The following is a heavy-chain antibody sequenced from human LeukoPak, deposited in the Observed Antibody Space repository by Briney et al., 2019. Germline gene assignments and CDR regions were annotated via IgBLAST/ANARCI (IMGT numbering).Heavy chain of an antibody. D-gene: IGHD6-19*01. V-gene: IGHV3-74*01. CDR1: GFTFSSYW. Sequence: GSLRLPCAASGFTFSSYWMHWVRQAPGKGLVWVSRINGDGSSTSYADSVKGRCTSSRDNAKNTLYLQMYSLRAEDTAVYYCARDLVGSGWYFGDAFDIWGQGTMVTVSS. J-gene: IGHJ3*02. CDR3: ARDLVGSGWYFGDAFDI. CDR2: INGDGSST.